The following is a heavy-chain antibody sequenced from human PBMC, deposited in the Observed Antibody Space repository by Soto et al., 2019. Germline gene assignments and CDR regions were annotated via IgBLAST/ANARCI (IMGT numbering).Heavy chain of an antibody. J-gene: IGHJ5*02. D-gene: IGHD3-3*01. V-gene: IGHV4-34*01. CDR1: GGSFSGYY. CDR3: ARGSFKYYDFWSGYSPGWFDP. Sequence: SETLSLTCAVYGGSFSGYYWSWIRQPPGKGLEWIGEINHSGSTNYNPSLKSRVTISVDTSKNQFSLKLSSVTAADTAVYYCARGSFKYYDFWSGYSPGWFDPWGQGTLVTSPQ. CDR2: INHSGST.